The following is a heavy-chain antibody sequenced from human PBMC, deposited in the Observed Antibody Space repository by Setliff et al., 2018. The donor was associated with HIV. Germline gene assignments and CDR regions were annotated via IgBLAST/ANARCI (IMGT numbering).Heavy chain of an antibody. CDR3: ARSRGRWQLVIYY. CDR1: GYSISSGYF. J-gene: IGHJ4*02. Sequence: SLTCAVSGYSISSGYFWGWIRQPPGKGLEWIGEINHSGITIYSPSLQNRVTMSMETSKNQFSLKLSSVTAADTAVYYCARSRGRWQLVIYYWGQGTLVTVSS. CDR2: INHSGIT. V-gene: IGHV4-38-2*01. D-gene: IGHD6-6*01.